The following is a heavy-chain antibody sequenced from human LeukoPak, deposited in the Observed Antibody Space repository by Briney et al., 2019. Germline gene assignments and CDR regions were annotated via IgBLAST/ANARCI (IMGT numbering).Heavy chain of an antibody. J-gene: IGHJ4*02. V-gene: IGHV3-7*01. D-gene: IGHD3-22*01. CDR1: GFTFSNFW. CDR3: ATTYDSSGCD. CDR2: IKQDGSVQ. Sequence: QPGGSLRLPCAASGFTFSNFWMAWVRQAPGKGLEWVANIKQDGSVQFYGDSVKGRFTISRDNAKNPLYLQMNSLRAEDTAVYYCATTYDSSGCDWGQGTLVTVSS.